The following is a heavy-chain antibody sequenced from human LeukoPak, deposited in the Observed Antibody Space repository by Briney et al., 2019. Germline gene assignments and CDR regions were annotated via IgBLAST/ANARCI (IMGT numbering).Heavy chain of an antibody. J-gene: IGHJ4*02. V-gene: IGHV4-61*01. CDR2: IYYSGST. CDR1: GGSVSSGSYY. CDR3: ARETYYYDSSGYYGY. Sequence: PSETLSLTCTVSGGSVSSGSYYWSWIWQPPGKGLEWIGYIYYSGSTNYNPSLKSRVTISVDTSKNQFSLKLSSVTAADTAVYYCARETYYYDSSGYYGYWGQGTLVTVSS. D-gene: IGHD3-22*01.